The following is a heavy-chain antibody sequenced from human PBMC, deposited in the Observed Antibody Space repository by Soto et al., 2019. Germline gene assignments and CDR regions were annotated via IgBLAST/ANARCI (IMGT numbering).Heavy chain of an antibody. CDR1: CGSFIGYY. D-gene: IGHD2-2*02. J-gene: IGHJ6*02. CDR3: ARLLRPVRRPQYCSSTSCYTRGMDV. V-gene: IGHV4-34*01. Sequence: SETLSLTCAFYCGSFIGYYWSWIRQPPGKGLEWIGEINHSGSTNYNPSLKSRVTISVDTSKNQFSLKLSSVTAADTAVYYCARLLRPVRRPQYCSSTSCYTRGMDVWGQGTTVTVSS. CDR2: INHSGST.